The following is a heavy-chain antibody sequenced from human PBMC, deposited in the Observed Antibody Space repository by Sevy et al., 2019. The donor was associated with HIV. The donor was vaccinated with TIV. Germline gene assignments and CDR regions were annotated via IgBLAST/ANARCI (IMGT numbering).Heavy chain of an antibody. CDR2: ILYDGSNK. CDR3: ARSAVAGIDAWFDP. D-gene: IGHD6-19*01. V-gene: IGHV3-30-3*01. CDR1: GFTFGRHA. J-gene: IGHJ5*02. Sequence: GGSLRLSCVGSGFTFGRHAMHWVRQAPGKGLEWVAVILYDGSNKYYADSVKGLFTISRDNSKNTLDLEMNSLGPEDTAVYYCARSAVAGIDAWFDPWGLGTLVTVSS.